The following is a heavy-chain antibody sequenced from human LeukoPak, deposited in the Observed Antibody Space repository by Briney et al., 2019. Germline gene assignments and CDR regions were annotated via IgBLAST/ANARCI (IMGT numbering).Heavy chain of an antibody. J-gene: IGHJ4*02. Sequence: GGSLRLSCAASGFPFSSYWMHWVRQAPGKGLVWVSRINSDGSSTSYADSVKSRFTISRDNAKNTLYLQMNSLRAEDTAVYYCARSRHGSGSFDYWGQGTLVTVSS. CDR3: ARSRHGSGSFDY. D-gene: IGHD3-10*01. CDR1: GFPFSSYW. V-gene: IGHV3-74*01. CDR2: INSDGSST.